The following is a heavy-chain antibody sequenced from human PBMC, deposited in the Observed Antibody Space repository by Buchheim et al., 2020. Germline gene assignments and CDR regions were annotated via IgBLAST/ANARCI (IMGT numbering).Heavy chain of an antibody. J-gene: IGHJ6*02. CDR3: AKEGPAPITIFGVVIIDYYYGMDV. CDR2: ISYDGSNK. Sequence: QVQLVESGGGVVQPGRSLRLSCAASGFTFSSYGMHWVRQAPGKGLEWVAVISYDGSNKYYADSVKGRFTISRGNSKNTLYLQMNSLRAEDTAVYYCAKEGPAPITIFGVVIIDYYYGMDVWGQGTT. CDR1: GFTFSSYG. D-gene: IGHD3-3*01. V-gene: IGHV3-30*18.